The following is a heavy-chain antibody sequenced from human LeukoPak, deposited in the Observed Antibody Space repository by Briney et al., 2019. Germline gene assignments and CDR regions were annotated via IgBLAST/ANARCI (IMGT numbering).Heavy chain of an antibody. J-gene: IGHJ4*02. CDR2: INSDGSST. V-gene: IGHV3-74*01. CDR1: AFTFSSYW. Sequence: GGSLRLSCAASAFTFSSYWMHWVRQAPGKGVVWVSRINSDGSSTSYADSVKGRFTISRDNAKNSLYLQMNSLRAEDTAVYYCAREQSRYFDWLLYDDYWGQGTLVTVSS. D-gene: IGHD3-9*01. CDR3: AREQSRYFDWLLYDDY.